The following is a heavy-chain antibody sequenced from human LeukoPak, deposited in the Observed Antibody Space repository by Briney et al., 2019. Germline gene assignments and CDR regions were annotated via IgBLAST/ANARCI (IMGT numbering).Heavy chain of an antibody. J-gene: IGHJ3*02. CDR3: ARQPANTAAFDI. CDR1: GGSINPYY. V-gene: IGHV4-59*08. CDR2: VRDNGES. D-gene: IGHD5-18*01. Sequence: SETLSLTCTVSGGSINPYYWSWIRQPPGKGLEWIAYVRDNGESNYNPSLKSRLTISVDTPNNQISLRLSSVTAADTAMYYCARQPANTAAFDIWGLGTMVTVSS.